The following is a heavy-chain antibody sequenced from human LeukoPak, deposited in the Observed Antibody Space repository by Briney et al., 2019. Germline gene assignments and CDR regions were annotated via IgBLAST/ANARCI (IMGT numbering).Heavy chain of an antibody. D-gene: IGHD6-13*01. CDR2: IYYSGST. J-gene: IGHJ4*02. CDR3: ARVAGQQLAL. CDR1: GGSISSHY. V-gene: IGHV4-59*08. Sequence: SETLSLTCTVSGGSISSHYWSWIRQPPGKGLEWIGYIYYSGSTNYNPSLKSRVTISVDTSKNQFSLKLSSVTAADTAVYYCARVAGQQLALWGQGTLVTVSS.